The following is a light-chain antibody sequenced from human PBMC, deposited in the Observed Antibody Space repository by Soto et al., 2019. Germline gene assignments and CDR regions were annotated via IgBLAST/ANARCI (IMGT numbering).Light chain of an antibody. CDR2: GAS. V-gene: IGKV3-15*01. J-gene: IGKJ1*01. Sequence: EIVMTQSPATLSVSPGERATLSCRASQSVGNNVAWYQQKPGQAPRLLIHGASTRATGTPARFSGSGSGTEFTLTITSLQSEDFAVYYCQHQSNWPRSFGQGTKVEI. CDR3: QHQSNWPRS. CDR1: QSVGNN.